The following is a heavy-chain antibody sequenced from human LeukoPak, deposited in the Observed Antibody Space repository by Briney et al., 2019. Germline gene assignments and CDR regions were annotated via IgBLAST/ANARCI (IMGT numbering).Heavy chain of an antibody. Sequence: GGSLRLSCAASGFTFSSYAMSWVRQAPGKGLEWVSAISGSGGSTYYADSVKGRFTISRDNSKNTLFLQMNSLRAEDRAVYYCARDYYDFWSGYSGRYYYYYMDVWGKGTTVTVSS. D-gene: IGHD3-3*01. CDR1: GFTFSSYA. CDR3: ARDYYDFWSGYSGRYYYYYMDV. V-gene: IGHV3-23*01. J-gene: IGHJ6*03. CDR2: ISGSGGST.